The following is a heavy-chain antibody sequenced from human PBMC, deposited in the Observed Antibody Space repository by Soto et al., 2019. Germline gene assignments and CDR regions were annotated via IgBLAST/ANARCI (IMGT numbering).Heavy chain of an antibody. J-gene: IGHJ4*02. CDR1: GGSISSGGYY. Sequence: SETLSLTCTVSGGSISSGGYYWSWIRQHPGKALEWIGYIYYSGSTYYNPSLKSRVTISVDTSKNQFSLKLSPVTAAYTAVYYCARAGISMLTLDYWGQGTLVTVS. V-gene: IGHV4-31*03. CDR3: ARAGISMLTLDY. CDR2: IYYSGST. D-gene: IGHD2-8*01.